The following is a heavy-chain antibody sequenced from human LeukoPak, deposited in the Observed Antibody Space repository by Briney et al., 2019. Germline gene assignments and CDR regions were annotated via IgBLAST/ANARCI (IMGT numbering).Heavy chain of an antibody. CDR1: GDSISSGDYY. CDR2: ISSSGST. V-gene: IGHV4-61*02. J-gene: IGHJ4*02. CDR3: ARVARHDYTYYPGGNYFDY. Sequence: SETLSLTCTVSGDSISSGDYYWSWIRQPAGKGLEWIGRISSSGSTNYNPSLKSRVTISVDTSKNQFSPKLSSVTAADTAVYFCARVARHDYTYYPGGNYFDYWGQGTLVTVSS. D-gene: IGHD4-11*01.